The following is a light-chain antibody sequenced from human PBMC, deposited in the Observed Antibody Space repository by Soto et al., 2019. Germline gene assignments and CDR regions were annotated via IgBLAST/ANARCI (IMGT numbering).Light chain of an antibody. CDR3: QQSYSNPRT. CDR1: QRISSF. V-gene: IGKV1-39*01. CDR2: AAS. Sequence: DIQMTQSPSSLSASVGERVTITCRASQRISSFLNWYQQKPGKAPKLLIYAASSLQSGVPSRFSGSGSGTDFTLTISSLQPEDFATYYCQQSYSNPRTFGQGTKVEIK. J-gene: IGKJ1*01.